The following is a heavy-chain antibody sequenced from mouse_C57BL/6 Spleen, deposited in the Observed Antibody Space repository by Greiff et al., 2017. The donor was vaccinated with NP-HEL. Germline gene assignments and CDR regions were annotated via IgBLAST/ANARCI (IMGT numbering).Heavy chain of an antibody. V-gene: IGHV14-3*01. D-gene: IGHD1-3*01. CDR2: IDPANGNT. Sequence: EVQLVESVAELVRPGASVKLSCTASGFNIKNTYMHWVKQRPEQGLEWIGRIDPANGNTKYDTKFQGKATITADTSSNTAYLQLSSLTSEDTAIYYCVCNFEVDYYFDYWGQGTTLTVSS. CDR3: VCNFEVDYYFDY. J-gene: IGHJ2*01. CDR1: GFNIKNTY.